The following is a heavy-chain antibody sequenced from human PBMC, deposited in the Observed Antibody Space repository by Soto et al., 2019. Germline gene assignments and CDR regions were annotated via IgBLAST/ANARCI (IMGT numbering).Heavy chain of an antibody. V-gene: IGHV4-30-2*01. CDR3: AAGGGLPRYY. CDR1: GGSISSGGYS. CDR2: IYHSGST. D-gene: IGHD5-12*01. J-gene: IGHJ4*02. Sequence: QLQLQESGSGLVKPSQTLSLTCAVSGGSISSGGYSWSWIRQPPGKGLEWIGYIYHSGSTYYKPSHKRRVTISGDRSKNQFSLKLMSVTAADTAVYYCAAGGGLPRYYWGQGTLVTVSS.